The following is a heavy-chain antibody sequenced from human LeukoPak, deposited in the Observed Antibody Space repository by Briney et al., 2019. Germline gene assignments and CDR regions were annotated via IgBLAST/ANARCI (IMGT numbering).Heavy chain of an antibody. CDR3: ASLRVVGPTEDY. CDR1: GGSISSSSYY. V-gene: IGHV4-39*07. Sequence: PSETLSLTCTVSGGSISSSSYYWGWIRQPPGKGLEWIGSIYYSGSTYYNPSLKSRVTISVDTSKNQFSLKLNSVTAADTAVYYCASLRVVGPTEDYWGQGTLVTVSS. CDR2: IYYSGST. D-gene: IGHD1-26*01. J-gene: IGHJ4*02.